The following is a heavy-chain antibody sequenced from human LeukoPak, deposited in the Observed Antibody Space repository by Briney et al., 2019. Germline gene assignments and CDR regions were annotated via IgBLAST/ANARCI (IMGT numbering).Heavy chain of an antibody. J-gene: IGHJ6*03. Sequence: GASVKVSCKASGYTFTSYVINWVRQATGQGLEWMGWMNPNSGNTGYAQKFQGRVTITRNTSISTAYMELSLRSEDTAVYYCARAHQELVAGHYYMDVWGKGTTVTVSS. CDR2: MNPNSGNT. V-gene: IGHV1-8*03. CDR1: GYTFTSYV. D-gene: IGHD6-19*01. CDR3: ARAHQELVAGHYYMDV.